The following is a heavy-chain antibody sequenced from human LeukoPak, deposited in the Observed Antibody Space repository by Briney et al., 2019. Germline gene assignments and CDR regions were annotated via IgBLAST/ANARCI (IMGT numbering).Heavy chain of an antibody. V-gene: IGHV4-4*07. CDR2: LHASEST. Sequence: SETLSLTCTVSGAYISNYYWTWVRQTAAQGLEWIGRLHASESTIYNPSLKSRVTMSLDTSKDQMSLTLTSVTAADSAIYYWASLSSGGGFDVWGQGTVVTVSS. D-gene: IGHD3-22*01. J-gene: IGHJ3*01. CDR3: ASLSSGGGFDV. CDR1: GAYISNYY.